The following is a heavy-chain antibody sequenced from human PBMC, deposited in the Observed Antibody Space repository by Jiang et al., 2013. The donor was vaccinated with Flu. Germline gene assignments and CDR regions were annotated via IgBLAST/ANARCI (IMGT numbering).Heavy chain of an antibody. J-gene: IGHJ4*02. CDR1: GFTFSSYA. D-gene: IGHD3-22*01. V-gene: IGHV3-23*04. CDR3: AKGGLMVVVVIYDY. CDR2: ISSSGDDT. Sequence: QLVESGGGLIQPGGSLRLSCAASGFTFSSYAMTWVRQGPGKGLEWVSTISSSGDDTYYADSVKGRFTISRDNSKNTLYLQMNSLRADDTAVHYCAKGGLMVVVVIYDYWGQGTLVTVSS.